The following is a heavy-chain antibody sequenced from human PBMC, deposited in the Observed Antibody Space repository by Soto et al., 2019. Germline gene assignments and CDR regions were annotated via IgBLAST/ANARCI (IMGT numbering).Heavy chain of an antibody. D-gene: IGHD3-3*01. Sequence: SETLSLTCAVYGGSFSGYYWSWIRQPPGKGLEWIGEINHSGSTNYNPSLKSRVTISVDTSKNQFSLKLSSVTAADTAVYYCARGRKYDLSPYGMDVWGQGTTVTVSS. CDR1: GGSFSGYY. CDR3: ARGRKYDLSPYGMDV. V-gene: IGHV4-34*01. J-gene: IGHJ6*02. CDR2: INHSGST.